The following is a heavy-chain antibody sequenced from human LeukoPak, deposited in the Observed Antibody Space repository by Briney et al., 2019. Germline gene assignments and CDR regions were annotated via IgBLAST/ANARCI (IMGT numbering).Heavy chain of an antibody. V-gene: IGHV3-23*01. CDR1: AFIFSGHW. J-gene: IGHJ4*02. CDR2: ISGSGTST. CDR3: AKAVGDGWPPKYFDY. Sequence: GGSLRLSCEGSAFIFSGHWMNWVRQAPGKGLEWVSAISGSGTSTYYADSVKGRFTISRDNSKNTLYLQMNSLRAEDTAVYYCAKAVGDGWPPKYFDYWGQGTLVTVSS. D-gene: IGHD2-15*01.